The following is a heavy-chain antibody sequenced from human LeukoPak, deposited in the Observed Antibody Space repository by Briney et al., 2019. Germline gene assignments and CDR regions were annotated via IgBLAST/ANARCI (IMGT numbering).Heavy chain of an antibody. J-gene: IGHJ4*02. CDR3: ARAFYYYDSSGYYFGY. Sequence: GGSLRLSCAASGFTFSSYEMNWVRQAPGKGLEWVSYISSSCSTIYYADSVKGRFTISRDNAKNSLYLQMNSLRAEDTAVYYCARAFYYYDSSGYYFGYWGQGTLVTVSS. CDR2: ISSSCSTI. CDR1: GFTFSSYE. D-gene: IGHD3-22*01. V-gene: IGHV3-48*03.